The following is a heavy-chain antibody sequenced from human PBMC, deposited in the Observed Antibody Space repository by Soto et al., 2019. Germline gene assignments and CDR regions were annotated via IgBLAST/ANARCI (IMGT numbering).Heavy chain of an antibody. Sequence: ETLSLTCAVYGDFLSDSYWTWIGQPPGKGLEWIGEINHVGGTNYNPSLKSRVTMSVDTSQNQFSLRLISVTAADTAMYFCVRIRYQLPSSVLWLDPWGQGTPVTVSS. J-gene: IGHJ5*02. CDR1: GDFLSDSY. D-gene: IGHD3-16*01. CDR2: INHVGGT. CDR3: VRIRYQLPSSVLWLDP. V-gene: IGHV4-34*01.